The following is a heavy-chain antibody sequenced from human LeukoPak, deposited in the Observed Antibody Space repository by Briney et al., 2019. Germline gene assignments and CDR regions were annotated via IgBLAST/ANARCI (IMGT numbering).Heavy chain of an antibody. CDR1: GGSISSSNW. CDR2: IYHSGST. CDR3: ARYCRDPPNRSSWPLPSWFDP. D-gene: IGHD6-13*01. Sequence: PSGTLSLTCAVSGGSISSSNWWSWVRQPPGKGLEWIGEIYHSGSTNYNPSLKSRVTISVDKSKNQFSLKLSSVTAADTAVYYCARYCRDPPNRSSWPLPSWFDPWGQGTLVTVSS. J-gene: IGHJ5*02. V-gene: IGHV4-4*02.